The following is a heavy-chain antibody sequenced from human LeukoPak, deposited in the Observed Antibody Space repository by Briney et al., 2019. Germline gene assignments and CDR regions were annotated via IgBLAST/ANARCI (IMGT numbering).Heavy chain of an antibody. CDR2: ISSSSSYI. CDR1: GFTFSDYY. D-gene: IGHD2-21*01. V-gene: IGHV3-11*06. CDR3: AREDGRVIDAFDI. J-gene: IGHJ3*02. Sequence: GGSLRLSCAASGFTFSDYYMSWIRQAPGKGLEWVSSISSSSSYIYYADSVKGRFTISRDNAKNSLYLQMNSLRAEDTAVYYCAREDGRVIDAFDIWGQGTMVTVSS.